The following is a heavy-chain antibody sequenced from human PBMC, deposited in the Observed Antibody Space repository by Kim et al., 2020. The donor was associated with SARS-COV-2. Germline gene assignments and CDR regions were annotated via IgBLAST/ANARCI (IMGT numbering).Heavy chain of an antibody. CDR2: INYSGAT. J-gene: IGHJ4*02. Sequence: SETLSLTCTVSGGSISSTDYHWGWIRQPPGKGLEWIGSINYSGATHYSPSLKSRVTISVDPSGTQFSLKLSSVTAADPAFYYCSRKVVGASKSYYYWGQG. V-gene: IGHV4-39*01. D-gene: IGHD1-26*01. CDR1: GGSISSTDYH. CDR3: SRKVVGASKSYYY.